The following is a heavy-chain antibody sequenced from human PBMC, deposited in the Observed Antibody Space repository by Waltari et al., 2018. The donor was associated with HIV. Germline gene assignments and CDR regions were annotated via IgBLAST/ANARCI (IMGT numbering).Heavy chain of an antibody. CDR2: INPVSGQA. V-gene: IGHV7-4-1*02. Sequence: QVRLIQSQSEVKKPGASLRISCQASGYKFETYAMNWLRPGPGQGLEWLGWINPVSGQATVLQSFFGRVDISLNNSLLTTFLEIKDLRLEDAATYYCARGRSSRWFRPWGGFDTWGQST. D-gene: IGHD3-9*01. CDR1: GYKFETYA. J-gene: IGHJ1*01. CDR3: ARGRSSRWFRPWGGFDT.